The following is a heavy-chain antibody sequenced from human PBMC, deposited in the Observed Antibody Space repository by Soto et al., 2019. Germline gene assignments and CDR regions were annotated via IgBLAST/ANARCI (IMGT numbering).Heavy chain of an antibody. CDR3: AMVDVYVTPSPQDV. J-gene: IGHJ6*02. Sequence: QVRLVQSGAEVKNPGASVKVSCKASGYTFTRYGIGWARQAPGQGLEWMGWINTYNGNTNYAQNVQGRVTLTTDTSTSTAYMELRSLRSNDTAIYYCAMVDVYVTPSPQDVWGQGTTVNVSS. CDR1: GYTFTRYG. V-gene: IGHV1-18*01. CDR2: INTYNGNT. D-gene: IGHD3-16*01.